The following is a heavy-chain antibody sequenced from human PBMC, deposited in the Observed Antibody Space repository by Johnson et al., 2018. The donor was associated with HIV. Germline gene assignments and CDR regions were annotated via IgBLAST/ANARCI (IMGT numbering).Heavy chain of an antibody. V-gene: IGHV3-20*04. Sequence: VQLVESGGGVVRPGGSLRLSCAASGFTFDDYGMNWVRQTPGKGLEWVSGITWNGGTTGYADSLKGRFTISRDNAKNSLYLQMSSLRVEDTALYYCARWGGYCSGRACDIWGQGTMVTVSS. CDR2: ITWNGGTT. D-gene: IGHD2-15*01. CDR3: ARWGGYCSGRACDI. J-gene: IGHJ3*02. CDR1: GFTFDDYG.